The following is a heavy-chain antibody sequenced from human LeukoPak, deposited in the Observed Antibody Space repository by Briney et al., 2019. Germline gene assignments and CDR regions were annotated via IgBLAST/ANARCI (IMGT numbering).Heavy chain of an antibody. D-gene: IGHD3-10*01. J-gene: IGHJ4*02. CDR1: GVTFEDYY. CDR3: ARGENGSFDH. Sequence: GGSLRLSCTGSGVTFEDYYLSWIRQAPGKGLEWISYVSSTGGDKFYADPVKGRFAISRDNARNSLYMEMNDLIAEDTAFYYCARGENGSFDHWGQGTLVIVSS. CDR2: VSSTGGDK. V-gene: IGHV3-11*01.